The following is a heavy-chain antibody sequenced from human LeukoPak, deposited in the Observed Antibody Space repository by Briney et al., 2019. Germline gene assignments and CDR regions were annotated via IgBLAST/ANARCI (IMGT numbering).Heavy chain of an antibody. CDR3: ARALRLTFGGVSGSNWFDP. CDR1: GYTFTGYY. Sequence: GASVKVSRKASGYTFTGYYMHWVRQAPGQGLEWMGWINPNSGGTNYAQKFQGRVTMTRDTSISTAYMELSRLRSDDTAVNYCARALRLTFGGVSGSNWFDPWGQGTLVTVSS. J-gene: IGHJ5*02. D-gene: IGHD3-16*01. V-gene: IGHV1-2*02. CDR2: INPNSGGT.